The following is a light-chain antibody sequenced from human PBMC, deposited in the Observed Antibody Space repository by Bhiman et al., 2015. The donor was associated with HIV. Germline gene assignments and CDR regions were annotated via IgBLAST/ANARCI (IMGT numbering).Light chain of an antibody. CDR2: DN. V-gene: IGLV1-40*01. CDR3: QSYDSTLSGFYV. CDR1: RSNIGAGYD. J-gene: IGLJ1*01. Sequence: QSVLTQPPSVSGAPGQRVTISCTGSRSNIGAGYDVHWFQHLPGTAPKVLIYDNNRPSGVPDRFSGSKSGTSASLAITGLQAEDEADYYCQSYDSTLSGFYVFGTGTKVTVL.